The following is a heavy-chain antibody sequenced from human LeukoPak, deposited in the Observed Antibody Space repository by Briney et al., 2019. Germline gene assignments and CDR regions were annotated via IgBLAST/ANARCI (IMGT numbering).Heavy chain of an antibody. J-gene: IGHJ3*02. Sequence: GGSLRLSCAASGFTFSNAWMSWVRQAPGKGLEWVANIKQDGSEKYYVDSVKGRFTISRDNAKNSLYLQMNSLRAEDTAVYYCARETPPPAFDIWGQGTMVTVSS. D-gene: IGHD2-15*01. CDR1: GFTFSNAW. CDR2: IKQDGSEK. CDR3: ARETPPPAFDI. V-gene: IGHV3-7*01.